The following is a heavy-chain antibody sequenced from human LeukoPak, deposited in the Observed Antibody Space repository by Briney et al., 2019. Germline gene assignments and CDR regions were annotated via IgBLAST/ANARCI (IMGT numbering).Heavy chain of an antibody. D-gene: IGHD6-19*01. V-gene: IGHV3-7*01. J-gene: IGHJ4*02. CDR3: ARDRGGRGWYEFES. Sequence: PGGSLRLSCGDSGFTFSTYWMSWVRQVPGKGLEWVASIKPDGSEKYYVDSVKGRFTISRDNAKNSLYLQLNSLRAEDTALFYCARDRGGRGWYEFESWGQGTLVSVSS. CDR2: IKPDGSEK. CDR1: GFTFSTYW.